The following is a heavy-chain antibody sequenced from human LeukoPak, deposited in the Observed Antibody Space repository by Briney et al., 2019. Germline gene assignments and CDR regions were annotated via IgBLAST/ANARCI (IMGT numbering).Heavy chain of an antibody. V-gene: IGHV3-9*01. CDR3: ARGGIAAAGTEGFDP. Sequence: GGSLRLSCAASGFTFDDYAMHWVRQAPGKGLEWVSGISWNSGSIGYADSVKGRFTISRDNAKNSLYLQMNSLRAEDTALYHCARGGIAAAGTEGFDPWGQGTLVTVSS. J-gene: IGHJ5*02. D-gene: IGHD6-13*01. CDR1: GFTFDDYA. CDR2: ISWNSGSI.